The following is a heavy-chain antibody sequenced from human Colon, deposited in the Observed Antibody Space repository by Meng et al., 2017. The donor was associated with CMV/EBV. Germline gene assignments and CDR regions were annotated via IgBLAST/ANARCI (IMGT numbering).Heavy chain of an antibody. CDR2: ISSSGSTI. D-gene: IGHD2-2*01. Sequence: GESLKISCAASGFTFSDYYMSWIRQAPGKGLEWVSYISSSGSTIYYADSVKGRFTISRDNAKNSLYLQMNSLRAEDTAVYYCARAPRIFEDSTSSPSYYFDYWGQGTTVTVSS. J-gene: IGHJ4*02. CDR3: ARAPRIFEDSTSSPSYYFDY. CDR1: GFTFSDYY. V-gene: IGHV3-11*01.